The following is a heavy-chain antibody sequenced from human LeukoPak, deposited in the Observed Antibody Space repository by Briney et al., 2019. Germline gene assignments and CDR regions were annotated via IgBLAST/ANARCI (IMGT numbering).Heavy chain of an antibody. V-gene: IGHV3-74*01. CDR3: ARDRNYYASSGYYGIDY. J-gene: IGHJ4*02. D-gene: IGHD3-22*01. Sequence: GGSLRLSCAASGFTFSMCWMHWVRQAPGKGLLWVSRINSDGSSTTYADSVKGRFTISRDNAKNTLYLQMDSLSAEDTAVYSCARDRNYYASSGYYGIDYWGQGTLVTVSS. CDR1: GFTFSMCW. CDR2: INSDGSST.